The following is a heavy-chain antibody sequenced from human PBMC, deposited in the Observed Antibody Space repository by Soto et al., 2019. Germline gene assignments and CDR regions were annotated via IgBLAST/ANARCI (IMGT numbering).Heavy chain of an antibody. CDR2: INTYNGMT. J-gene: IGHJ4*02. CDR3: AKSPRGEMATD. CDR1: GYTFINYH. D-gene: IGHD5-12*01. V-gene: IGHV1-18*01. Sequence: QVQLVQSGGEVKKPGASVTVSCKASGYTFINYHITWVRQAPGQGLEWMAWINTYNGMTDYAQRFQGGVTMTRDTSTSTAYTELRNLGSDDAAVYFCAKSPRGEMATDWGQGTVVTVSS.